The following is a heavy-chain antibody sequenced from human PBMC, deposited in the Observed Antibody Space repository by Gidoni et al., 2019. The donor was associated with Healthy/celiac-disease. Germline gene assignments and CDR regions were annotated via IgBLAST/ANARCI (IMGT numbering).Heavy chain of an antibody. CDR1: GGSISSYY. J-gene: IGHJ4*02. Sequence: QVQLQESGPGLVKPSETLSLTCTVSGGSISSYYWSWIRQPPGKGLEWIGYIYYSGSTNYNPSLKSRVTISVDTSKNQFSLKLSSVTAADTAVYYCARYSGSYSRGGFDYWGQGTLVTVSS. D-gene: IGHD1-26*01. CDR3: ARYSGSYSRGGFDY. CDR2: IYYSGST. V-gene: IGHV4-59*01.